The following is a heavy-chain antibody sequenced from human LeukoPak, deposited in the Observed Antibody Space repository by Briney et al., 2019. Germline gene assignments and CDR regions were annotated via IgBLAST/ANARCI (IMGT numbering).Heavy chain of an antibody. CDR3: AMLYVDTAMVLDY. CDR2: INPNSGGT. V-gene: IGHV1-2*02. J-gene: IGHJ4*02. Sequence: ASVKVSCKASGYTFTGYYMHWVRQAPGQGLEWMGWINPNSGGTNYAQKFQGRVTVTRDTSISTAYMELSRPRSDDTAVYYCAMLYVDTAMVLDYWGQGTLVTVSS. D-gene: IGHD5-18*01. CDR1: GYTFTGYY.